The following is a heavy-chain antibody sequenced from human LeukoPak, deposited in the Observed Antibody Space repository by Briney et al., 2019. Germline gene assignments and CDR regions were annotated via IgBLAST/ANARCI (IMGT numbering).Heavy chain of an antibody. CDR2: IIPMLGTA. J-gene: IGHJ6*02. CDR1: EGTFSSYA. Sequence: SVKVSCKASEGTFSSYAISWVRQAPGQGLEWMGQIIPMLGTASYAQRFQGRVTLTADESTSTAYMELSSLRSEDTAVYYCARESLPYGGNSFGHYYGMDVWGQGTTVTVSS. CDR3: ARESLPYGGNSFGHYYGMDV. V-gene: IGHV1-69*13. D-gene: IGHD4-23*01.